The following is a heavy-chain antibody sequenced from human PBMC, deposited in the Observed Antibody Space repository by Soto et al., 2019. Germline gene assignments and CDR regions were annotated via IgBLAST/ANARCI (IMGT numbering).Heavy chain of an antibody. CDR1: GFTFSSYG. D-gene: IGHD3-22*01. Sequence: QVQLVESGGGVVQPGRSLRLSCAASGFTFSSYGMHWVRQAPGKGLEWVAVISYDGSNKYYADSVKGRFTISRDNSKNTLYLQMNSLRAEDTAVYYCAKDHHYYDSSGYSVLYGMDVWGQGTTVTVSS. CDR2: ISYDGSNK. CDR3: AKDHHYYDSSGYSVLYGMDV. J-gene: IGHJ6*02. V-gene: IGHV3-30*18.